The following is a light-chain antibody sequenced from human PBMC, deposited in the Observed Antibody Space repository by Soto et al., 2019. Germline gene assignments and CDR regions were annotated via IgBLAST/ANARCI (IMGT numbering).Light chain of an antibody. CDR2: AAS. V-gene: IGKV1D-16*01. CDR1: QDISTW. CDR3: QQYGSATIT. J-gene: IGKJ5*01. Sequence: DIQMTQSPSSLSASVGDRVTITFRSSQDISTWLAWYQQKPGKAPKLLIYAASSLFSGVPSRFSGSGSGTDFTLTISRLEPEDFAVYYCQQYGSATITFGQGTRLEIK.